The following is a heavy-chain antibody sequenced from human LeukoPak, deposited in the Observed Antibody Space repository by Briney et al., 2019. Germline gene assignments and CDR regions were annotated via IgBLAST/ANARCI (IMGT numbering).Heavy chain of an antibody. J-gene: IGHJ3*02. CDR1: GYSFTSYW. D-gene: IGHD3-22*01. Sequence: LGESLKISCKGSGYSFTSYWIGWVRQMPGKGLEWMGIIYPGDSDTRYSPSFQGQVTISADKSISTAYLQWSSLKASDTAMYYCARPTYYYDSSGYYLDAFDIWGQGTMVTVSS. CDR2: IYPGDSDT. V-gene: IGHV5-51*01. CDR3: ARPTYYYDSSGYYLDAFDI.